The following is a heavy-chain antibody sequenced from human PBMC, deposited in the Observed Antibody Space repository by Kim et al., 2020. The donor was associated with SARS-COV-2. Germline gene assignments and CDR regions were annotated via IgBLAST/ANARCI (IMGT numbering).Heavy chain of an antibody. CDR3: VKVGKLVPFG. D-gene: IGHD6-6*01. J-gene: IGHJ4*02. CDR2: ISSTGGST. CDR1: GFTFSTSA. V-gene: IGHV3-64D*06. Sequence: GGSLRLSCSVSGFTFSTSAMHWVRQAPGKGLEYASGISSTGGSTYYADSVKCRFIISRDNSKNTLSLQMSSLRAEDTGVYYCVKVGKLVPFGWGQGTLVTVSS.